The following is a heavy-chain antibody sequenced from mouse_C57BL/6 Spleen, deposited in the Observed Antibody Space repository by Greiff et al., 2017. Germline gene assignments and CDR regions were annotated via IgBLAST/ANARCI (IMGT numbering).Heavy chain of an antibody. CDR2: INPSTGGT. CDR3: APGGSTMVTTDWFAY. Sequence: EVQLQQSGPELVKPGASVKISCKASGYSFTGYYMNWVKQSPEKSLEWIGEINPSTGGTTYNQKFKAKATLTVDKSSSTAYMQLKSLTSEDSAVYYCAPGGSTMVTTDWFAYWGQGTLVTVAA. CDR1: GYSFTGYY. J-gene: IGHJ3*01. V-gene: IGHV1-42*01. D-gene: IGHD2-2*01.